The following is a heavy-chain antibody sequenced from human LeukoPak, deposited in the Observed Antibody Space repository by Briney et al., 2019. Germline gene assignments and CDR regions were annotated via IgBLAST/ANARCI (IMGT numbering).Heavy chain of an antibody. J-gene: IGHJ4*02. CDR3: ARQGPNWNDDFDY. Sequence: PGGSLRLSCAASGFTFSDSVMHWVRRASGKGLEWVGLIRSKGYNYATAYAESVKGTFTISRDDSKNTAYLQMNNLKTEDTAVYYCARQGPNWNDDFDYWGQGTLVTVSS. CDR1: GFTFSDSV. D-gene: IGHD1-20*01. CDR2: IRSKGYNYAT. V-gene: IGHV3-73*01.